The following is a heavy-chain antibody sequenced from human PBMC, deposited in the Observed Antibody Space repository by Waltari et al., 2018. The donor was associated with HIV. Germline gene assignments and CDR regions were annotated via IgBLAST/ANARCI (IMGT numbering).Heavy chain of an antibody. Sequence: EVQLVESGGGLVQPGEYLKLSCAASGLAFSGPAIHWVCQASGKGLEWVAHIRSRANNYATAYAASVKGRFTISRDDSKNTAYLQMNSLKTEDTAVYYCTRQGSMFGEDYWGQGALVTVTS. CDR3: TRQGSMFGEDY. CDR2: IRSRANNYAT. J-gene: IGHJ4*02. V-gene: IGHV3-73*02. CDR1: GLAFSGPA. D-gene: IGHD3-3*01.